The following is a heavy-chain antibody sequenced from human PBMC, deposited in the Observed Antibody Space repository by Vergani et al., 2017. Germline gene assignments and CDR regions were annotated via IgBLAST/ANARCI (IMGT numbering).Heavy chain of an antibody. CDR3: AREYSSSVGFRAY. D-gene: IGHD6-6*01. CDR2: IYNGEST. J-gene: IGHJ4*02. V-gene: IGHV4-39*07. Sequence: QLQLQQSGPGLVKPSETLSLTCSVSGGSISSSSRYWGWIRQPPGKGLEWIGTIYNGESTYYNPSLRSRATMSVDTSKNQFSLKLSSVTAADTAVYYCAREYSSSVGFRAYWGQGTLVTVSS. CDR1: GGSISSSSRY.